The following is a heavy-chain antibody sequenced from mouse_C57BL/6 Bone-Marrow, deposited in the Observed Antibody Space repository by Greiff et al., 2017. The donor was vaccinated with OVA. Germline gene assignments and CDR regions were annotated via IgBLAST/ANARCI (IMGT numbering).Heavy chain of an antibody. CDR2: INPNNGGT. J-gene: IGHJ4*01. Sequence: VQLQQSGPELVKPGASVKMSCKASGYTFTDYNMHWVKQSHGQSLEWIGYINPNNGGTSYNQKFKGKATLTVNKSSSTAYMELRSLTSEDSAVYYCARGDKFITTPYYAMDYWGQGTSVTVSS. V-gene: IGHV1-22*01. D-gene: IGHD1-1*01. CDR1: GYTFTDYN. CDR3: ARGDKFITTPYYAMDY.